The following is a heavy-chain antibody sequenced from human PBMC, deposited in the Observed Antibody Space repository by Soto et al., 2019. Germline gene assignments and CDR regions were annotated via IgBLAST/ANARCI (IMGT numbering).Heavy chain of an antibody. CDR3: AREDSYGFDY. CDR1: GFTFSSYA. CDR2: ISSSSSYI. J-gene: IGHJ4*02. Sequence: EVQLLESGGGLVQPGGSLRLSCAASGFTFSSYAMSWVRQAPGKGLEWVSSISSSSSYIYYADSVKGRFTISRDNAKNSLYLQMNSLRAEDTAVYYCAREDSYGFDYWGQGTLVTVSS. D-gene: IGHD5-18*01. V-gene: IGHV3-21*01.